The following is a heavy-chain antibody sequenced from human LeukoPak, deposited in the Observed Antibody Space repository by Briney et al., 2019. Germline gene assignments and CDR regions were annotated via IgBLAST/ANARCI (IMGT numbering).Heavy chain of an antibody. CDR3: ASGEELVPRRGPDAFDI. CDR2: FDPEDGET. Sequence: GASVKVSCKVSGYTLTELSMHWVRQAPGKGLEWMGGFDPEDGETIYAQKFQGRVTMTEDTSTDTAYMEPSSLRSEDTAVYYCASGEELVPRRGPDAFDIWGQGTMVTVSS. J-gene: IGHJ3*02. D-gene: IGHD6-13*01. V-gene: IGHV1-24*01. CDR1: GYTLTELS.